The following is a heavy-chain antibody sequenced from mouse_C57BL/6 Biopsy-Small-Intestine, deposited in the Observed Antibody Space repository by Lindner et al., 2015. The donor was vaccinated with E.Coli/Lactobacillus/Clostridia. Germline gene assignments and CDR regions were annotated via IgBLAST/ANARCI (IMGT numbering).Heavy chain of an antibody. Sequence: VQLQESGPELVKPGASVKISCKASGYAFSSFWMNWVKQRPGKGLEWIGRIYPGDGDTNYNGKFKGKATLTADKSSSTAYMQLSSLTSEDSAVYFCARSGYSNFRGTYAMDYWGQGTSVTVSS. J-gene: IGHJ4*01. D-gene: IGHD2-5*01. CDR3: ARSGYSNFRGTYAMDY. V-gene: IGHV1-82*01. CDR1: GYAFSSFW. CDR2: IYPGDGDT.